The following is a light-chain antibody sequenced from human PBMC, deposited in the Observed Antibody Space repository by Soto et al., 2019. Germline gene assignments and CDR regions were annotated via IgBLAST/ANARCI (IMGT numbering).Light chain of an antibody. J-gene: IGKJ1*01. CDR3: QQYGSSPWT. CDR1: QSVSSY. CDR2: DAS. Sequence: EIVLTQSPATLSLSPGERATLSCRASQSVSSYLAWYQQKPGQAPRLLIYDASNRATGIPARFSGSGSGTDFTLTISRLEPEDFAVDYCQQYGSSPWTFGQGTKVEIK. V-gene: IGKV3-20*01.